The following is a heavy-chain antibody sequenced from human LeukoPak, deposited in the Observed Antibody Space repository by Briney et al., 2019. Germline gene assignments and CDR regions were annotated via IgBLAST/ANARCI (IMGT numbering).Heavy chain of an antibody. D-gene: IGHD5-18*01. Sequence: ASVKVSCKASGYTFVGYFMHWLRQAPGQGLEWLGWINPDKDETNYAPKFQGRVTMTRDTSISTAYMELSSLTSDDTAVYYCARDQGYSYGVYFDLWGRGTLVTVSS. CDR1: GYTFVGYF. V-gene: IGHV1-2*02. CDR2: INPDKDET. J-gene: IGHJ2*01. CDR3: ARDQGYSYGVYFDL.